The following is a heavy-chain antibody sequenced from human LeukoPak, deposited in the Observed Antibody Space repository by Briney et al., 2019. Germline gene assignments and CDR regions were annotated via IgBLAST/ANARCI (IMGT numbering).Heavy chain of an antibody. CDR2: IYYSGST. J-gene: IGHJ4*02. CDR1: GGSISSSSYY. V-gene: IGHV4-39*01. D-gene: IGHD3-3*01. CDR3: DYYDSWSGIDY. Sequence: SETLSLTCTVSGGSISSSSYYWGWIRQPPGKGLEWIGSIYYSGSTYYNPSLKSRVTISVDTSKNQFSLKLSSATAADTAVYYCDYYDSWSGIDYWGQGTLVTVSS.